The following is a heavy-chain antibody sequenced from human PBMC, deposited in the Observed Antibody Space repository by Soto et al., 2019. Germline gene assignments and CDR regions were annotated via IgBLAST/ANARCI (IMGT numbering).Heavy chain of an antibody. CDR1: GYTFTDYY. V-gene: IGHV1-2*02. D-gene: IGHD1-26*01. Sequence: SVKVSCKDSGYTFTDYYMHWLRQAPAQGNEWMGWINPNSGGTNYAQKFQGRVTMTRNTSISTAYMQLSSLRSEDTAVYYSARGRRVGATHMFDPWAHGSLVTVSA. J-gene: IGHJ5*02. CDR2: INPNSGGT. CDR3: ARGRRVGATHMFDP.